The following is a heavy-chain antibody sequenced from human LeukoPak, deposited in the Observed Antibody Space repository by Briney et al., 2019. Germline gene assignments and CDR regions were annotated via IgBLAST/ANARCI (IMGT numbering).Heavy chain of an antibody. V-gene: IGHV3-23*01. CDR3: AKDQYQLLFYMDV. J-gene: IGHJ6*03. Sequence: GGSLSLSCAASGFTFSSYAMSCVRQAPGKGLEWVSYISGSGGSTYYADSVTGRPTISRDPSKNTMYLQMNRLRAADKAVYYCAKDQYQLLFYMDVWGKGTTVTVSS. CDR2: ISGSGGST. CDR1: GFTFSSYA. D-gene: IGHD2-2*01.